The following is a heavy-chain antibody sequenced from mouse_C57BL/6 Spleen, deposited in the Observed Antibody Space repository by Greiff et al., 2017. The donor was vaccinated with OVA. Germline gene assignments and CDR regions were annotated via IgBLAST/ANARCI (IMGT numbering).Heavy chain of an antibody. CDR3: ASRSNYGVAY. Sequence: EVMLVESGGDLVKPGGSLKLSCAASGFTFSSYGMSWVRQTPDKRLAWVATLSSGGSYTYYPASVKGRFTISRDNAKNTLYLQMSSLKSEDTAMYNCASRSNYGVAYWGQGTLVTVSA. CDR1: GFTFSSYG. V-gene: IGHV5-6*02. J-gene: IGHJ3*01. CDR2: LSSGGSYT. D-gene: IGHD2-5*01.